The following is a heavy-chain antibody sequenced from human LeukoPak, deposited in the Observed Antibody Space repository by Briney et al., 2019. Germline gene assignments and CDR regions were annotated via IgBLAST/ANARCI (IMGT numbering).Heavy chain of an antibody. D-gene: IGHD3-22*01. CDR1: GYTFTSYY. Sequence: ASVKVSCKASGYTFTSYYMHWVRQAPGQGLEWIGIINPSGGSTSYAQEFQGRVTMTRDTSTSTVYMELSSLRSEDTAVYYCARTYDSSGYPRSDAFDIWGQGTMVTVSS. CDR2: INPSGGST. CDR3: ARTYDSSGYPRSDAFDI. J-gene: IGHJ3*02. V-gene: IGHV1-46*01.